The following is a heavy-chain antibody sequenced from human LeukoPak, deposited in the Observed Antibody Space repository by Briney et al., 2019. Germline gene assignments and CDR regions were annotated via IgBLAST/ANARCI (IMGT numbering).Heavy chain of an antibody. J-gene: IGHJ4*02. V-gene: IGHV3-23*01. CDR1: GFTFSNYA. Sequence: GGSLRLSCAVSGFTFSNYAMVWVRQAPGKGLDWVSSISAGGGVTSNADSVKGRFTISRDNSRNTMYLQMDSLRAEDTAVYYCAKEYDSGGYGANFDYWGQGTLVTVSS. CDR3: AKEYDSGGYGANFDY. D-gene: IGHD3-10*01. CDR2: ISAGGGVT.